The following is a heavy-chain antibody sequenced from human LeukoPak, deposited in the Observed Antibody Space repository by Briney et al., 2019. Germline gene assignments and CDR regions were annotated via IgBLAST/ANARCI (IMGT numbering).Heavy chain of an antibody. CDR3: ARDVVAAYLDY. V-gene: IGHV4-61*01. J-gene: IGHJ4*02. Sequence: SETLSLTCTVSGGSVNSGSYYWSWIRQPPGKGLEWIGYIYYSESTNYNPSLKSRVTISVDTSKNQFSLNLNSVTAADTAVYYCARDVVAAYLDYWGQGTLVTVSS. D-gene: IGHD2-15*01. CDR2: IYYSEST. CDR1: GGSVNSGSYY.